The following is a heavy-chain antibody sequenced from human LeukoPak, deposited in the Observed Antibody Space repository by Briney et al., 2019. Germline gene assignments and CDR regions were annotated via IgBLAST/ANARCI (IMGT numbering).Heavy chain of an antibody. CDR2: ISSSSSYI. V-gene: IGHV3-21*01. CDR3: ARASPPQPSALYYFDY. J-gene: IGHJ4*02. CDR1: GFTFSSYS. D-gene: IGHD2-2*01. Sequence: GGSLRLSCAASGFTFSSYSMNWVRQAPGTGLEWVSSISSSSSYIYYADSVKGRFTISRDNAKNSLYLQMNSLRAEDTAVYYCARASPPQPSALYYFDYWGQGTLVTVSS.